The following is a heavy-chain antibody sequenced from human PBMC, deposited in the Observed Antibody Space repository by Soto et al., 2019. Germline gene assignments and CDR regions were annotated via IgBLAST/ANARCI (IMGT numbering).Heavy chain of an antibody. CDR3: ARDNQFYYDSSGWGYYFDY. CDR2: ISSSSSYI. V-gene: IGHV3-21*01. CDR1: GFTFSSYS. J-gene: IGHJ4*02. D-gene: IGHD3-22*01. Sequence: EVQLVESGGGLVKPGGSLRLSCAASGFTFSSYSMNWVRQAPGKGLDWVSSISSSSSYIYYADSVKGRFTISRDNAKNSLYLQMNNLRAEDTAVYYCARDNQFYYDSSGWGYYFDYWGQGTLVTVSS.